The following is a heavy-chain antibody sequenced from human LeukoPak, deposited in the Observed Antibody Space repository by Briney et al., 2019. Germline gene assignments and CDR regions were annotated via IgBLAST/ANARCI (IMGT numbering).Heavy chain of an antibody. Sequence: SVKVSCKASGGTFSSYTISWVRQAPGQGLEWMGRIIPILGIANYAQKLQGRVTITADKSTSTAYMELSSLRSEDTAVYYCARDEPRDIYYDSSGYYPSGAFDIWGQGTMVTVSS. D-gene: IGHD3-22*01. CDR1: GGTFSSYT. J-gene: IGHJ3*02. V-gene: IGHV1-69*04. CDR2: IIPILGIA. CDR3: ARDEPRDIYYDSSGYYPSGAFDI.